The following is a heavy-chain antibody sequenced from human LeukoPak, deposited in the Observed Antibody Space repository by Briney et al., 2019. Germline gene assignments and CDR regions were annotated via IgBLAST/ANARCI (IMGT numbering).Heavy chain of an antibody. CDR2: IYHSGST. CDR1: GYSISSSYY. D-gene: IGHD6-19*01. Sequence: PSETLSLTCAVSGYSISSSYYWGWIRQPPGKGLEWIGSIYHSGSTYYNPSLKSRVTISVDTSKNQFSLRLSSVTAADTAVYYCARGVAVAANWLDPWSQGTLVTVSS. J-gene: IGHJ5*02. V-gene: IGHV4-38-2*01. CDR3: ARGVAVAANWLDP.